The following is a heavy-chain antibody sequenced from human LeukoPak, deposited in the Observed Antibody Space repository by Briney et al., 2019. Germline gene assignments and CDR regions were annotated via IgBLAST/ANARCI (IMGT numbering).Heavy chain of an antibody. CDR3: ATHLGSSYYYYYYGMDV. J-gene: IGHJ6*02. V-gene: IGHV3-23*01. CDR1: GFTFSSYA. CDR2: ISGSGGST. D-gene: IGHD3-10*01. Sequence: PGGSLRLSCAASGFTFSSYAMSWVRQAPGKGLEWVSAISGSGGSTYYADSVKGRFTISRDNSKNTLYLQMNSLRAEDTAVYYCATHLGSSYYYYYYGMDVWGQETTVTVSS.